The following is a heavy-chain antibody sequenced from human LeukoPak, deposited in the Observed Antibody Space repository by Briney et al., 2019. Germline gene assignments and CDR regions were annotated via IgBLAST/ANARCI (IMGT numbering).Heavy chain of an antibody. J-gene: IGHJ4*02. CDR1: GYTFTNYA. CDR2: IHPSTGNP. CDR3: ARAFQSLGGLSLPDY. V-gene: IGHV7-4-1*02. D-gene: IGHD3-16*02. Sequence: ASVKVSCKASGYTFTNYAMNWVRQAPGQGLEWMGWIHPSTGNPTYAQGFTGRFVFSLDTSVSTTYLQIISLKAEDTAVYYCARAFQSLGGLSLPDYWGQGALVTVSS.